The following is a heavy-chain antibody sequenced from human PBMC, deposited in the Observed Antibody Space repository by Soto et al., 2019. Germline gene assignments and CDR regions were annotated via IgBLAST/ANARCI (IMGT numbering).Heavy chain of an antibody. Sequence: LSLTCTVSGSSISGGDYYWSWIRQPPGKGLEWIGYIYHSGSTYYNPSLKSRLTISVDTSKNQFSLKLSSVTAADTAVYYCARAAGYYDSGTYITYWGQGTLVT. CDR3: ARAAGYYDSGTYITY. J-gene: IGHJ4*02. D-gene: IGHD3-10*01. CDR2: IYHSGST. V-gene: IGHV4-30-4*01. CDR1: GSSISGGDYY.